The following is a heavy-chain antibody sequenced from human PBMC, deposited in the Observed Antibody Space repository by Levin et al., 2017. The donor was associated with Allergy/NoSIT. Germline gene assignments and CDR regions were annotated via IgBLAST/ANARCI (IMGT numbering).Heavy chain of an antibody. D-gene: IGHD1-1*01. V-gene: IGHV4-34*01. CDR1: GGSFSGYY. J-gene: IGHJ4*02. CDR2: INHSGST. CDR3: ARAGQLDY. Sequence: KPSETLSLTCAVYGGSFSGYYWSWIRQPPGKGLEWIGEINHSGSTNYNPSLKSRVTISVDTSKNQFSLKLISVTAADTAVYYCARAGQLDYWGQGTLVTVSS.